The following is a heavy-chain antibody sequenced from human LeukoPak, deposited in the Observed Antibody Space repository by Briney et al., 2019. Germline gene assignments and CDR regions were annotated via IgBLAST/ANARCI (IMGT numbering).Heavy chain of an antibody. CDR3: ERECSSTSCFGGGFDY. CDR1: GDSVSSNSAA. V-gene: IGHV6-1*01. CDR2: TYYRSKWYN. Sequence: SQTLSLTCAISGDSVSSNSAAWNWIRQSPSRGLEWLGRTYYRSKWYNDYAVSVKSRITINPDTSKNQFSLQLNSVTPEDTAVYSWERECSSTSCFGGGFDYWGQGPRVTVSS. J-gene: IGHJ4*02. D-gene: IGHD2-2*01.